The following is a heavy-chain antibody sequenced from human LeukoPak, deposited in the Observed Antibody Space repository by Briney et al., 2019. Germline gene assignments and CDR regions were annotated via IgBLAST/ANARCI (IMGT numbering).Heavy chain of an antibody. CDR1: GYTFTGYY. D-gene: IGHD2-15*01. CDR2: INPNSGGT. J-gene: IGHJ6*03. V-gene: IGHV1-2*02. Sequence: ASVKVSCKASGYTFTGYYMHWVRQAPGQGLEWMGWINPNSGGTNYAQKFQGRVTMTRDTSISTAYMELSSLRSEDTAVYYCATDPFVVVVAATPSYYYYMDVWGKGTTVTVSS. CDR3: ATDPFVVVVAATPSYYYYMDV.